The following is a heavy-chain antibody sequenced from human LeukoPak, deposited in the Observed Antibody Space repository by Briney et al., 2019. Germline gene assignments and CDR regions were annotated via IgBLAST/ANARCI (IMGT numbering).Heavy chain of an antibody. J-gene: IGHJ6*03. D-gene: IGHD6-13*01. CDR3: ARLSSSWYKWYYYYYYMDV. CDR2: IYYSGST. CDR1: GGSISSSSYY. V-gene: IGHV4-39*01. Sequence: SETLSLTCTVSGGSISSSSYYWGWIRQPPGKGLEWIGSIYYSGSTYYNPSLKSRVTISVDTSKNQFSLKLSSVTAADTAVYYCARLSSSWYKWYYYYYYMDVWGKGTTVTISS.